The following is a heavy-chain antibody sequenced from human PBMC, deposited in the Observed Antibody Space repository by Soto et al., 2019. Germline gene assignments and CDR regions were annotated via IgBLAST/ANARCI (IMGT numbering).Heavy chain of an antibody. V-gene: IGHV3-30-3*01. J-gene: IGHJ4*01. CDR2: ISFDGNNK. D-gene: IGHD3-3*01. CDR1: GFTLSIYA. CDR3: AKGKTIFGVVVVSQY. Sequence: PGGSLRLSCAASGFTLSIYAIHWVRQAPGKGLEWVAVISFDGNNKYYADSVKGRFTISRDNSKITLYLQMNGLRAEDTAGYYCAKGKTIFGVVVVSQYWGQGTLVTVSS.